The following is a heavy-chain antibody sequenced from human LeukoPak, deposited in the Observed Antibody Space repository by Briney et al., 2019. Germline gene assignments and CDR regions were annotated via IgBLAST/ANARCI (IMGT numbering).Heavy chain of an antibody. D-gene: IGHD2-2*02. V-gene: IGHV3-21*01. Sequence: PGGSLRLSWAASGFTFSSYSMNWVRQAPGEGREWVSSISSRSSYIYYADPGKGRFTISRGDGENSLYRQMNSVRGEDTAVYYCARAMSCSSTSCYMGRKSPISGSGDYWGQGTLVTVSS. CDR3: ARAMSCSSTSCYMGRKSPISGSGDY. CDR2: ISSRSSYI. CDR1: GFTFSSYS. J-gene: IGHJ4*02.